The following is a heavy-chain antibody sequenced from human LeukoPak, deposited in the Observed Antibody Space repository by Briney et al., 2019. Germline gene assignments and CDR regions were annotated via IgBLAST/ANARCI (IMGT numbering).Heavy chain of an antibody. CDR2: IYPGDSDT. CDR1: GYTFTTSW. V-gene: IGHV5-51*01. CDR3: ARRSKTSGYSDYYFDY. J-gene: IGHJ4*02. D-gene: IGHD5-12*01. Sequence: GESLKISCKGSGYTFTTSWIGWVRQLPGKGLEWMGIIYPGDSDTRYSPSFQGQVTISADKSINTAYLQWSSLKASDTAMYYCARRSKTSGYSDYYFDYWGQGTLVTVSS.